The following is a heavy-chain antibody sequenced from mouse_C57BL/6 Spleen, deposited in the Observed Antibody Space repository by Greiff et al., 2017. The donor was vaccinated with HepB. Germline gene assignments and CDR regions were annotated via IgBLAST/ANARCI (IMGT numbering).Heavy chain of an antibody. CDR1: GFTFSNYW. J-gene: IGHJ3*01. CDR3: TAPYYGSSSWFAY. CDR2: IRLKSDNYAT. V-gene: IGHV6-3*01. Sequence: EVQLVESGGGLVQPGGSMKLSCVASGFTFSNYWMNWVRQSPEKGLEWVAQIRLKSDNYATHYAESVKGRFTISRDDSKSSVYLQMNNLRAEDTGIYYCTAPYYGSSSWFAYWGQGTLVTVSA. D-gene: IGHD1-1*01.